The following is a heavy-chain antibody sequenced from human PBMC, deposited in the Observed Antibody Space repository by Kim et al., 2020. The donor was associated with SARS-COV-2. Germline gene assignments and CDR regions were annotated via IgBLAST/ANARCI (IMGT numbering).Heavy chain of an antibody. Sequence: GGSLRLSSAASGFTFSDYYMSWIRQAPGKGLEWVSYISSSSSYTNYADSVKGRFTISRDNAKNSLYLQMNSLRAKDTAVYYCARDHSTYYYDSSGYYRALTPEYYYYGRDVWGQGTTLTVSS. D-gene: IGHD3-22*01. CDR1: GFTFSDYY. CDR3: ARDHSTYYYDSSGYYRALTPEYYYYGRDV. V-gene: IGHV3-11*05. J-gene: IGHJ6*02. CDR2: ISSSSSYT.